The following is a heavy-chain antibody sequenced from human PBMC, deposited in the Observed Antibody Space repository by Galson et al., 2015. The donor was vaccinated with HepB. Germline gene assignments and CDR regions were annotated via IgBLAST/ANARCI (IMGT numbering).Heavy chain of an antibody. Sequence: SLRLSCAASGFTFSSYAMHWVRQAPGKGLEWVAVISYDGSNKYYADSVKGRFTISRDNSKNSQYLQMNSLRAEDTAVYYCAGDREGYCSGGSCLPRAYWGQGTLVTVSS. CDR1: GFTFSSYA. V-gene: IGHV3-30-3*01. J-gene: IGHJ4*02. CDR2: ISYDGSNK. D-gene: IGHD2-15*01. CDR3: AGDREGYCSGGSCLPRAY.